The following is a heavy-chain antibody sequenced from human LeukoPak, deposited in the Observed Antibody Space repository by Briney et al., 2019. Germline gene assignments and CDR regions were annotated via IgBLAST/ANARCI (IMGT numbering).Heavy chain of an antibody. D-gene: IGHD3-3*01. J-gene: IGHJ4*02. CDR2: INAGNGNT. CDR1: GYTFTSYA. Sequence: ASVKVSCKASGYTFTSYAMHWVRQAPGQRLEWMGWINAGNGNTKYSQKFQGRVTITRDTSASTAYMGLSSLRSEDTAVYYCARVGILEWLFYDYWGQGTLVTVSS. V-gene: IGHV1-3*01. CDR3: ARVGILEWLFYDY.